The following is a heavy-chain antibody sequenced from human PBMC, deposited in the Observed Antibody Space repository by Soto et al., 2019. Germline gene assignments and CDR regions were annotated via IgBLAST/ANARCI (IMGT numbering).Heavy chain of an antibody. Sequence: QVQLVESGGGVVQPGRSLRLSCAASGFTFSSYAMHWVRQAPGKGLEWVAVISYDGSNKYYADSVKGRFTISRDNSKNXRXXQMNSLRAEDTAVYYCARALSYYDSSGYYDYGMDVWGQGTTVTVSS. CDR3: ARALSYYDSSGYYDYGMDV. D-gene: IGHD3-22*01. V-gene: IGHV3-30-3*01. J-gene: IGHJ6*02. CDR1: GFTFSSYA. CDR2: ISYDGSNK.